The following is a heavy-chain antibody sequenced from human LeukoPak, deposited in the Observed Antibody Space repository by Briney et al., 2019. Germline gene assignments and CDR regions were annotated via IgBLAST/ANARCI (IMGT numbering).Heavy chain of an antibody. V-gene: IGHV1-3*01. Sequence: ASVKVSCKASGYTFTSYAMHWVHQAPGQRLEWMGWINAGNGNTKYSQKFQGRVTITRDTSASTAYMELSSLRSEDTAVYYCWVFRVRVYSSPHFDYWGQGPLVSVSS. CDR2: INAGNGNT. CDR1: GYTFTSYA. CDR3: WVFRVRVYSSPHFDY. D-gene: IGHD6-13*01. J-gene: IGHJ4*02.